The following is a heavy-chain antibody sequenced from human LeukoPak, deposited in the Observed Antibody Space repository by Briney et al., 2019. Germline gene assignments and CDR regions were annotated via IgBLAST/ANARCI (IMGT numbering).Heavy chain of an antibody. J-gene: IGHJ4*02. D-gene: IGHD1-26*01. CDR2: ISSDGGST. V-gene: IGHV3-64*01. CDR3: ARGRRWELLPSYLEY. CDR1: GFTFSSYN. Sequence: GGSLRLSCAASGFTFSSYNMHWVRQAPGKGLEYVSTISSDGGSTYYANSVKGRFTISRDNSKNTLYLQMGSLRSEDMAVYYCARGRRWELLPSYLEYWGQGTLVTVSS.